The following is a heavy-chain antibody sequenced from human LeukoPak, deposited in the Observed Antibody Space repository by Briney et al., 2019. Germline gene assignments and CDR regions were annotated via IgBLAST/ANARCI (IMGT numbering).Heavy chain of an antibody. J-gene: IGHJ4*02. CDR3: DTDYDASATEGDFDY. CDR2: IKSKAGGETT. V-gene: IGHV3-15*01. D-gene: IGHD3-3*01. CDR1: GFTFRNAY. Sequence: GGSLRLSCAASGFTFRNAYMSWVRQAPGKGLEWIGLIKSKAGGETTEYIAPVRGRFTISRDDSKDTVYLQMNALRPEDTAVYYCDTDYDASATEGDFDYWGQGTLVTVSS.